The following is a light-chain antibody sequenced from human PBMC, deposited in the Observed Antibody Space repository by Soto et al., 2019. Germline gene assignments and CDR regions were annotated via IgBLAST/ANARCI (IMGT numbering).Light chain of an antibody. V-gene: IGLV2-14*03. CDR3: TSFTTAYTHV. Sequence: QSVLTQPASVSGSPGQSITVSCTGTSSDIGSYDYVSWYQQHPGKVPKLIIYDVSNRPSGVSNRFSGSKSGNTASLTISGLQAEDEADYYCTSFTTAYTHVFGSGT. J-gene: IGLJ1*01. CDR2: DVS. CDR1: SSDIGSYDY.